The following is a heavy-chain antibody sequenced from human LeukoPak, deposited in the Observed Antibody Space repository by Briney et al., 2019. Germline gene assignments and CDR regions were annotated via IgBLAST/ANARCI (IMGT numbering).Heavy chain of an antibody. CDR3: ARVHSNCYFSLDLGS. V-gene: IGHV1-2*02. Sequence: ASVRVSCKASGYTFTGYFMHWVRQAPGQGLDWMGWINPNNGGTKYAQKFQGRVTMTRDTSIGTAYMELSTVTSDDTAVYFCARVHSNCYFSLDLGSWGQGNPVTVSS. CDR2: INPNNGGT. J-gene: IGHJ4*02. D-gene: IGHD2/OR15-2a*01. CDR1: GYTFTGYF.